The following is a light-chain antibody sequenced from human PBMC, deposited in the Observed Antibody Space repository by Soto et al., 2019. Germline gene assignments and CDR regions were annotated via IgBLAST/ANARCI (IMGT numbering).Light chain of an antibody. J-gene: IGKJ1*01. CDR2: WAS. CDR3: HQYDNWPGA. CDR1: QSVLYSSNNKNY. V-gene: IGKV4-1*01. Sequence: DIVMTQSPDSLAVSLGERATINCKSSQSVLYSSNNKNYLAWYQQKPGQPPKLLIYWASTRESGVPDRFSGSGSGTDFTLTISSLQAEDVAVYYCHQYDNWPGAFGQGTRVDIK.